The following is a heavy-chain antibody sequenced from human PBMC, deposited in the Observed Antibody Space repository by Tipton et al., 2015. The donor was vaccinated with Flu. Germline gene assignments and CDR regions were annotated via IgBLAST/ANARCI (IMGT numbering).Heavy chain of an antibody. Sequence: TLSLTCTVSGGSISSYYWSWIRQPPGKGLEWIGYIYYSGHTNYNPSLKSRVTISVDTSKNQFSLKLSSVTAADTAVYYCARWGGCRGFLSFPDAFDSWGQGTMVTVSS. V-gene: IGHV4-59*01. J-gene: IGHJ3*01. CDR1: GGSISSYY. CDR3: ARWGGCRGFLSFPDAFDS. D-gene: IGHD2-15*01. CDR2: IYYSGHT.